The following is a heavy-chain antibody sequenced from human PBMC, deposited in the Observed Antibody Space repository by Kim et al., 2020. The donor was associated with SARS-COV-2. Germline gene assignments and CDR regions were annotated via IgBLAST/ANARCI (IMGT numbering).Heavy chain of an antibody. D-gene: IGHD1-1*01. J-gene: IGHJ5*01. CDR2: SSSVI. V-gene: IGHV3-48*02. Sequence: SSSVIYYADSVTGRVTISRDNAKNSLYLQMNNLRDEDTAVYFCTRDRWSDSWGQGTLVTVSS. CDR3: TRDRWSDS.